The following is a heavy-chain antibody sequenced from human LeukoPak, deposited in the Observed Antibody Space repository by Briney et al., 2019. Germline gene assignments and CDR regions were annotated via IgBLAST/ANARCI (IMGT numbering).Heavy chain of an antibody. V-gene: IGHV1-2*02. CDR1: GYTFTGYY. CDR2: INPNSGGT. D-gene: IGHD3-10*01. J-gene: IGHJ5*02. Sequence: ASVKVSCKASGYTFTGYYMHWVRQAPGQGLEWMGWINPNSGGTNYAKKFQGRVTMTRDTSISTAYMELSRLRSDDTAVYYCARVSGGDWFDPWGQGTLVTVSS. CDR3: ARVSGGDWFDP.